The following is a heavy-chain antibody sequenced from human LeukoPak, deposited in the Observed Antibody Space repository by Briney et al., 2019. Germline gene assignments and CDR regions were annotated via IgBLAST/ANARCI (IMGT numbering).Heavy chain of an antibody. Sequence: SETLSLTCTVSGGSISSSSYYWGWIRQPPGKGLEWIGRIYISGSTNFDPSLKSRVSISLDTSQNQFSLKLSSVTAADTAVYYCAREGAARNFDYWGQGILVTVSS. CDR2: IYISGST. CDR3: AREGAARNFDY. D-gene: IGHD6-6*01. CDR1: GGSISSSSYY. J-gene: IGHJ4*02. V-gene: IGHV4-39*07.